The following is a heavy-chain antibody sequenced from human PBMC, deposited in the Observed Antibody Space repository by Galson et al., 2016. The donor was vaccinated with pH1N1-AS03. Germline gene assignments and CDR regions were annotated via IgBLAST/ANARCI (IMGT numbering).Heavy chain of an antibody. CDR2: ISSSSSYI. CDR3: FEINNG. D-gene: IGHD2-8*01. V-gene: IGHV3-21*01. J-gene: IGHJ4*02. Sequence: SLRLSCAASGFTFSSYTLKWFRQSPGKGLEWVSSISSSSSYIYYADSVKGRLTISRDNARKSLYLKMNSLRAEDTAVYYCFEINNGGGQGTLVTVSS. CDR1: GFTFSSYT.